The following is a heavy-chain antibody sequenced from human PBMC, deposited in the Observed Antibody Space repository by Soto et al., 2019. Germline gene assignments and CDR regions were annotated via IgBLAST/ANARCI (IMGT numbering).Heavy chain of an antibody. CDR1: GGSISSYY. J-gene: IGHJ3*02. CDR3: ARDLRLGYQGAFDI. Sequence: PSETLSLTCTVSGGSISSYYWSWIRQPPGKGLEWIGYIYYSGSTNYNPSIKSRVTISVDTSKNQFSLKLSSVTAADTAVYYCARDLRLGYQGAFDIWGQGTMVTVSS. CDR2: IYYSGST. D-gene: IGHD2-2*01. V-gene: IGHV4-59*01.